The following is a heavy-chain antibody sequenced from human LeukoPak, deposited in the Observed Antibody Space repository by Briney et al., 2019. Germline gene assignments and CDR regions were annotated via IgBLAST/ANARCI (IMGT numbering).Heavy chain of an antibody. CDR2: ISYDGSNK. Sequence: GGSLRLSCAASGFTFSRFAIHWVRQAPGKGLEWVAVISYDGSNKYYTDSVKGRFTISRDNSKKTLYLQMNSLRPEDTAVYYCARPAYTAAYDLWGQGSMVTVSS. D-gene: IGHD3-16*01. V-gene: IGHV3-30-3*01. CDR3: ARPAYTAAYDL. J-gene: IGHJ3*01. CDR1: GFTFSRFA.